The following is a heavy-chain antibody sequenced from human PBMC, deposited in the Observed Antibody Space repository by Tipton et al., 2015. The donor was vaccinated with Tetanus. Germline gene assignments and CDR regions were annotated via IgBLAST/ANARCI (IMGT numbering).Heavy chain of an antibody. CDR2: IYASGST. CDR3: ARDVGAAGTEHNWLGP. J-gene: IGHJ5*02. D-gene: IGHD6-13*01. CDR1: GGSTHGFY. V-gene: IGHV4-4*07. Sequence: TLSLTCTVSGGSTHGFYWAWIRQSAKKGLEWIGRIYASGSTIFNPSLKSRVAMSMDTSRNQISLTLTSVTVADTAVYYCARDVGAAGTEHNWLGPWGQGTLVTVSS.